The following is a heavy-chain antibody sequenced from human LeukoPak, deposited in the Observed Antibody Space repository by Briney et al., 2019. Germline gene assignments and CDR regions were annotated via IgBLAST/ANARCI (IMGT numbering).Heavy chain of an antibody. CDR2: IIPICGTA. J-gene: IGHJ4*02. D-gene: IGHD3-3*01. V-gene: IGHV1-69*05. CDR3: ARGSSFDFWSGYYKN. CDR1: GGTFSSYA. Sequence: SVKVSCKASGGTFSSYAISWVRQAPGQGLEWMGGIIPICGTANYAQKFQGRVTITTDESTSTAYMELSSLRSEDTAVYYCARGSSFDFWSGYYKNWGQGTLVTVSS.